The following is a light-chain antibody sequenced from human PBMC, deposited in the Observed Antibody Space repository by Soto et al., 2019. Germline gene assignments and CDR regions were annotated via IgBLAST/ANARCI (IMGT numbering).Light chain of an antibody. CDR2: GAS. V-gene: IGKV3-15*01. Sequence: ERVMMHSQASLSVSQGGRCTLSCRASQSLKSNLAWYQQKPGQAPRLLXYGASTRATGIPARFNGSGSGTEFTLTISSLQYEDFAVYYCQQYGYSPITFGQGTRLEI. CDR1: QSLKSN. J-gene: IGKJ5*01. CDR3: QQYGYSPIT.